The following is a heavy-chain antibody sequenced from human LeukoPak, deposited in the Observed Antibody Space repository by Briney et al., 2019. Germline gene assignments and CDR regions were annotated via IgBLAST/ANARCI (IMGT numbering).Heavy chain of an antibody. V-gene: IGHV4-4*07. J-gene: IGHJ4*02. D-gene: IGHD3-22*01. CDR2: IHTSGST. CDR3: ARGSYYYYYDSSGYEGTGFDY. CDR1: GVSISSYY. Sequence: SETLSLTCAVSGVSISSYYWSWIRQPAGKGLEWIGRIHTSGSTNYNPSLKSRVTMSVDTSKNQFSLKVNSVTAADTAVYYCARGSYYYYYDSSGYEGTGFDYWGQGTLVTVSS.